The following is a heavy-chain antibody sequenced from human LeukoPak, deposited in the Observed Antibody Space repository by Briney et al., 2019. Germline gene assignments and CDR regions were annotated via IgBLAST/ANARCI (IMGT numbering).Heavy chain of an antibody. CDR3: ARRSIAVAAWFDP. V-gene: IGHV4-39*01. Sequence: SETLSLTCTVSGGSISSSSYYWGWISQPPGKGLEWIGSIYYSGTTYYNPSLKSRVTISVDTSKNQFSLKLSSVTAADTAVYYCARRSIAVAAWFDPWGQGTLVTVSS. D-gene: IGHD6-19*01. J-gene: IGHJ5*02. CDR2: IYYSGTT. CDR1: GGSISSSSYY.